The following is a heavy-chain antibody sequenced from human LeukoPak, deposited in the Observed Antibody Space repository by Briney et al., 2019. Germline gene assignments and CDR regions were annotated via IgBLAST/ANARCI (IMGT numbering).Heavy chain of an antibody. CDR2: IWYDGSNK. J-gene: IGHJ6*03. CDR1: GFTFSSYG. V-gene: IGHV3-33*06. Sequence: GGSLRLSCAASGFTFSSYGMHWVRQAPGKGLEWVAVIWYDGSNKYYADSVKGRFTISGDNSKNTLYLQMNSLRAEDTAVYYCAKINYGDYGKINYYYYYMDVWGKGTTVTVSS. CDR3: AKINYGDYGKINYYYYYMDV. D-gene: IGHD4-17*01.